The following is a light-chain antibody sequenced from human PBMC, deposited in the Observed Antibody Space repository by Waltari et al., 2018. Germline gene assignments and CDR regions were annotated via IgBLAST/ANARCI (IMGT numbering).Light chain of an antibody. Sequence: EIPMTQSPATLSVSPGERATLSCRAGQSARTNLAWYQRKPGQAPRLRMYGASAWATGIPARFSGGGSGTEFTLPIGSLQSEDFAVYYGQQDNVWPTFGQGAK. CDR3: QQDNVWPT. V-gene: IGKV3-15*01. CDR2: GAS. CDR1: QSARTN. J-gene: IGKJ1*01.